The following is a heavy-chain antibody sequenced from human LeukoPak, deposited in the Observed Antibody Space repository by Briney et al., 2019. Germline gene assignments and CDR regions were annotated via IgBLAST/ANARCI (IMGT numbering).Heavy chain of an antibody. J-gene: IGHJ4*02. CDR2: IYSGGST. V-gene: IGHV3-53*01. CDR1: GFTLSSYG. CDR3: ASYDFWSGSNDY. Sequence: PGGSLRLSCAASGFTLSSYGMHWVRQAPGKGLEWVSVIYSGGSTYYAGSVKGRFTISRDNSKNTLYLQMNSLRAEDTAVYYCASYDFWSGSNDYWGQGTLVTVSS. D-gene: IGHD3-3*01.